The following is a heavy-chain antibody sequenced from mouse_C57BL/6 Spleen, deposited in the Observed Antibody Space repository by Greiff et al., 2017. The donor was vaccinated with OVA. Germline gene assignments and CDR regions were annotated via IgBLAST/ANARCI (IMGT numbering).Heavy chain of an antibody. J-gene: IGHJ3*01. CDR2: ISNLAYSI. V-gene: IGHV5-15*01. CDR1: GFTFSDYG. Sequence: EVKVVESGGGLVQPGGSLKLSCAASGFTFSDYGMAWVRQAPRKGPEWVAFISNLAYSIYYADTVTGRFTISRENAKNTLYLEMSSLRSEDTAMYYCARGDSNYGFAYWGQGTLVTVSA. D-gene: IGHD2-5*01. CDR3: ARGDSNYGFAY.